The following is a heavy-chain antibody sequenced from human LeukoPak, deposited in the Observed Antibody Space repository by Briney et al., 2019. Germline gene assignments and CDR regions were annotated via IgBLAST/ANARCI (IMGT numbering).Heavy chain of an antibody. CDR3: ARDLTPSAFDI. CDR2: ISSSSSYI. Sequence: GGSLRLSCAASGFTFSSYSMNWVRQAPGKGLEWVSSISSSSSYIYYADSVKGRFTVSRDNAKNSLYLQMNSLRAEDTAVYYCARDLTPSAFDIWGQGTMVTVSS. J-gene: IGHJ3*02. D-gene: IGHD1-14*01. V-gene: IGHV3-21*01. CDR1: GFTFSSYS.